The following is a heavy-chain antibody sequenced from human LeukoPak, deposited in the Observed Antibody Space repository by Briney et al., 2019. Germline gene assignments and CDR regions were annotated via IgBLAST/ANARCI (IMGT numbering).Heavy chain of an antibody. J-gene: IGHJ3*02. CDR1: GGSISSYY. Sequence: SETLSLTCTVSGGSISSYYWSWIRQPPGKGLEWIGYIYYSGGTNYNPSLKSRVTISVDTSKNQFSLKLSSVTAADTAVYYCARGLVGLTPHAGVFEIWGQGTKVTVSP. CDR2: IYYSGGT. D-gene: IGHD1-26*01. CDR3: ARGLVGLTPHAGVFEI. V-gene: IGHV4-59*01.